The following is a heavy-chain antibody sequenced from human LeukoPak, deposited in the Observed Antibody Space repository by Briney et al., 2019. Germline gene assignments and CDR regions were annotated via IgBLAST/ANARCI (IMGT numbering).Heavy chain of an antibody. CDR3: ARDWAWGGFDH. J-gene: IGHJ4*02. V-gene: IGHV3-23*01. CDR1: GFTFSSYA. Sequence: QTGGSLRLSCAASGFTFSSYAMSWVRQAPGKGLEWVSAISGSGGSTYYADSVKGRFTISRDNSKNTLYLQMSSLRAEDTAVYYCARDWAWGGFDHWGQGALVTVSS. D-gene: IGHD3-16*01. CDR2: ISGSGGST.